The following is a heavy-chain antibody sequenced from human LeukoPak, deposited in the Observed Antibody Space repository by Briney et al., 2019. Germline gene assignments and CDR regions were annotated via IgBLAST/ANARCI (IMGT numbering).Heavy chain of an antibody. J-gene: IGHJ4*02. CDR2: INSDGSST. D-gene: IGHD3-10*01. CDR1: GFTFSSYW. V-gene: IGHV3-74*01. Sequence: PGGSLRLSCAASGFTFSSYWMHWVRQAPGEGLVWVSRINSDGSSTSYADSVKGRFTISRDNAKNTLYLQMNSLRAEDTAVYYCARESVRGVIRNWGQGTLVTVSS. CDR3: ARESVRGVIRN.